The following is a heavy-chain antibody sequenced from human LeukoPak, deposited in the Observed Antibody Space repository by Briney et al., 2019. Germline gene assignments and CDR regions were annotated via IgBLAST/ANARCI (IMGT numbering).Heavy chain of an antibody. CDR3: ARTEDIYPDP. J-gene: IGHJ5*02. CDR2: IHNSGST. D-gene: IGHD2-2*02. Sequence: LETLSLTCTVSGVSISNYNWSWIRQPPGEGLEWIGYIHNSGSTSYNPSLKSRVTISVDTSKNQFSLKLRPVTAADTAVYYCARTEDIYPDPWGQGTLVTVSS. CDR1: GVSISNYN. V-gene: IGHV4-59*12.